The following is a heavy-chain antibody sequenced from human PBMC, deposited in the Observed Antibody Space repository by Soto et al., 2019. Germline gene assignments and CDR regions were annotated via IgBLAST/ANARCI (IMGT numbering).Heavy chain of an antibody. V-gene: IGHV3-48*02. D-gene: IGHD6-13*01. CDR3: ARDHGGSTWFVGVYYFFGMDV. CDR2: ISSSGGAI. Sequence: EVQLVESGGDLVQPGGSLRLSCAASGFIFSDYTMTWVRQAPVRGLEFVSHISSSGGAIFYAESVNGRFTVSRDNAKNSLYLQMNRLRDEDTAVYFCARDHGGSTWFVGVYYFFGMDVWGQGTAVTVSS. J-gene: IGHJ6*02. CDR1: GFIFSDYT.